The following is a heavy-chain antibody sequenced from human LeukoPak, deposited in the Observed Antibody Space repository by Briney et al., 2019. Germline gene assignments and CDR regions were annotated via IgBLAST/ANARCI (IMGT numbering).Heavy chain of an antibody. CDR3: ARDGYYYYGMDV. J-gene: IGHJ6*04. V-gene: IGHV4-30-4*01. CDR1: GGSISSGDYY. CDR2: IYYSGST. Sequence: SQTLSLNCTVSGGSISSGDYYWSWIRQPPGKGLEWIGYIYYSGSTYYNPSLKSRVTISVDTSKNQFSLKLSSVTAADTAVYYCARDGYYYYGMDVWGKGTTVTVSS.